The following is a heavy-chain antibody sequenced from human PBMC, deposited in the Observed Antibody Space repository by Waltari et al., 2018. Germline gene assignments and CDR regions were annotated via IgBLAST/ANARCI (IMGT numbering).Heavy chain of an antibody. Sequence: QVQLVESGGGVVQPGRSLRLSCAASGFTFSSYAMHWVRQAPGKGLEWVAVISYDGSNKYYADSVKGRFTISRDNSKNTLYLQMNSLRAEDTAVYYCANGYSGFDYDYWGQGTLVTVSS. D-gene: IGHD5-12*01. J-gene: IGHJ4*02. CDR1: GFTFSSYA. V-gene: IGHV3-30-3*01. CDR3: ANGYSGFDYDY. CDR2: ISYDGSNK.